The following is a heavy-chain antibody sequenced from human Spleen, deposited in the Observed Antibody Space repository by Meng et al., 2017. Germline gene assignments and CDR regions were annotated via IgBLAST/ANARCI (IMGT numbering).Heavy chain of an antibody. CDR2: ISSSGSTI. CDR1: ELTSSSCG. D-gene: IGHD4-17*01. V-gene: IGHV3-48*03. Sequence: GESLKISCVASELTSSSCGMHWVRQAPGKGLEWVSYISSSGSTIYYADSVKGRFTISRDNAKNSLYLQMNSLRAEDTAVYYCATLRRGDYWGQGTLVTVSS. CDR3: ATLRRGDY. J-gene: IGHJ4*02.